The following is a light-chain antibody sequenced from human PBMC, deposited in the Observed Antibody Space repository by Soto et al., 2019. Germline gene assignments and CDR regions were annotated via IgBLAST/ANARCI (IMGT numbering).Light chain of an antibody. CDR3: QPYNNWPLT. V-gene: IGKV3-15*01. Sequence: EVVITQSPDTVSVCPGEGVSIACRSCQGIGDTLAWYQHKPGQTPRLLIYDTSTRATGVPARFSGSRSGPEFTLTIDSLQSEDFPIYYCQPYNNWPLTFGGGTKVDIK. CDR2: DTS. CDR1: QGIGDT. J-gene: IGKJ4*01.